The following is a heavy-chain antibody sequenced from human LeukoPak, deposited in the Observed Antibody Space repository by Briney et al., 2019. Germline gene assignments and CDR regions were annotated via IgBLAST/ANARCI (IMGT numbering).Heavy chain of an antibody. CDR1: GFTFSSYA. CDR2: ISGSGVST. Sequence: PGGSLRLSCAASGFTFSSYAMSWVRQAPGKGLEWVSAISGSGVSTYYADSVKGRFTISRDNSKNTLYLQMNSLRADDTAVYYCAKYRWELLRGSAFDIWGQGTMVTVSS. D-gene: IGHD1-26*01. V-gene: IGHV3-23*01. CDR3: AKYRWELLRGSAFDI. J-gene: IGHJ3*02.